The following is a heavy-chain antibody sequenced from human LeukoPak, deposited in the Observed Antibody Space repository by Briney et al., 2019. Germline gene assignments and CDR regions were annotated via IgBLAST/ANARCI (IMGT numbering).Heavy chain of an antibody. CDR2: IYYSGST. CDR3: ARYATVTAYFDY. J-gene: IGHJ4*02. CDR1: GGSISSYY. V-gene: IGHV4-59*08. Sequence: PSETLSLTCTVSGGSISSYYWSWIRQPPGKGLEWIGYIYYSGSTNYNPSLKSRVTISVDTSKNQFSLKLGSVTAADTAVYYCARYATVTAYFDYWGQGTLVTVSS. D-gene: IGHD4-17*01.